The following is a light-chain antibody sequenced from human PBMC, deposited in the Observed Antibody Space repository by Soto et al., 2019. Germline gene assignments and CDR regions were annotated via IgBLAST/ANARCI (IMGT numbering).Light chain of an antibody. J-gene: IGLJ2*01. V-gene: IGLV1-40*01. CDR2: GNS. Sequence: QSVLTQPPSVSGAPGQRVTISCTGSSSNIGAGYDVHWYQQLPGTAPKLLISGNSNRPSGDPDRFSGSKSGTSASLAIAGLHAEDVADYYCQSSDSSLSGSVFGGRTKRTVL. CDR1: SSNIGAGYD. CDR3: QSSDSSLSGSV.